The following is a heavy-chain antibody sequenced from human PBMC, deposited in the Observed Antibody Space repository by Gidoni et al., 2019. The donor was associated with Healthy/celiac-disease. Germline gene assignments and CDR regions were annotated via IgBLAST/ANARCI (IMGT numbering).Heavy chain of an antibody. Sequence: QVQLVESGGGVVQPGRSLRLSCAASGFTFSSYAMHWVRKAPVKGLEWLAVISYDGSNKYYADSVKGRFTISRDNSKNTLYLQMNSLRAEDTAVYDCARQPDDYYGMDVWGQGTTVTVSS. CDR2: ISYDGSNK. J-gene: IGHJ6*02. CDR1: GFTFSSYA. CDR3: ARQPDDYYGMDV. V-gene: IGHV3-30-3*01.